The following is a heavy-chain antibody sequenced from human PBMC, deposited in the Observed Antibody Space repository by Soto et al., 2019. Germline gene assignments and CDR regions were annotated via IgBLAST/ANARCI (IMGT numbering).Heavy chain of an antibody. V-gene: IGHV4-34*01. J-gene: IGHJ3*02. D-gene: IGHD6-6*01. Sequence: PSETLSLTCAVYGGSFSGYYWSWIRQPPGKGLEWIGEINHSGSTNYNPSLKSRVTISVDTSKNQFSLKLSSVTAADTAVYYCARHEYSSSSSAFDIWGQGTMVTVSS. CDR1: GGSFSGYY. CDR3: ARHEYSSSSSAFDI. CDR2: INHSGST.